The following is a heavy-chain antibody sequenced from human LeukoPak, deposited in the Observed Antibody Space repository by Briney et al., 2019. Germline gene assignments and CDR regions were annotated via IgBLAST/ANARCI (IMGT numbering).Heavy chain of an antibody. D-gene: IGHD1-26*01. CDR1: GFTFGDYA. CDR3: ARELSGSYYDFDY. Sequence: GRSLRLSCTPSGFTFGDYAMSWVRQAPGKGLEWVGFIRTKAYGGTTEYAASVKGRFTISRDDSKSIVYLQMNSLKTEDTAVYYCARELSGSYYDFDYWGQGTLVTVSS. J-gene: IGHJ4*02. V-gene: IGHV3-49*04. CDR2: IRTKAYGGTT.